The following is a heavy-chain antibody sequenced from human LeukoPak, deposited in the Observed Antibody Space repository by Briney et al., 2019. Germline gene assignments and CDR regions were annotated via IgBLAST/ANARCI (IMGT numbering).Heavy chain of an antibody. Sequence: GGSLRLSCATSGFSFSSYAMSWVRQAPGKGLEWVSAMSSSDDGRYYAASVRGRFTISRDTSRSTLYLQMNSLRAEDTAVYYCARHLSGVTGYTYGRGIDYWGQGTLVTVSS. J-gene: IGHJ4*02. CDR2: MSSSDDGR. CDR3: ARHLSGVTGYTYGRGIDY. V-gene: IGHV3-23*01. D-gene: IGHD5-18*01. CDR1: GFSFSSYA.